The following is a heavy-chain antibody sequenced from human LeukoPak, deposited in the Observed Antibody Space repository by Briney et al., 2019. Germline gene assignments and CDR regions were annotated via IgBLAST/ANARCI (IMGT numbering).Heavy chain of an antibody. D-gene: IGHD2-2*01. CDR1: GFTISNHW. CDR3: AREVEVVPATMGAYYYYYMDV. V-gene: IGHV3-74*01. Sequence: PGRSLRLSCAASGFTISNHWMHWVRQAPGKGLVWVSRINSDGRRTSYADSVKGRFTISRDNAKNTLYLQMNSLRPDDTAVYYCAREVEVVPATMGAYYYYYMDVWGKGTTVTVSS. CDR2: INSDGRRT. J-gene: IGHJ6*03.